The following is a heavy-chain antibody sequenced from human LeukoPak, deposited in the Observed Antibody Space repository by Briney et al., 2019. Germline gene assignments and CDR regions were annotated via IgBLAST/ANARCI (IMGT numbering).Heavy chain of an antibody. Sequence: GRSLRLSCAASGFTFSSYAMHWVRQAPGKGLEWVAVISYDGGNKYYADSVKGRFTISRDNSKNTLYLQMNSLRAEDTAVYYCARDSIAAAGTNAFDIWGQGTMVTVSS. CDR3: ARDSIAAAGTNAFDI. D-gene: IGHD6-13*01. V-gene: IGHV3-30*04. J-gene: IGHJ3*02. CDR1: GFTFSSYA. CDR2: ISYDGGNK.